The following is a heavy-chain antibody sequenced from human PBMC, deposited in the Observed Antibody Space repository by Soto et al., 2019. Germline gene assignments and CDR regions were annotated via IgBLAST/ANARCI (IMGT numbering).Heavy chain of an antibody. D-gene: IGHD1-26*01. CDR1: GFTFSSYG. J-gene: IGHJ4*02. Sequence: QVQLVESGGGVVQPGRSLRLSCAASGFTFSSYGMHWVRQAPGKGLEWVAVISYDGSNKYYADSVKGRFTISRDNSKNTLYLQMNSLRAEDTAVYYCAKDGWELLNYYFDYWGQGTLVTVSS. CDR3: AKDGWELLNYYFDY. CDR2: ISYDGSNK. V-gene: IGHV3-30*18.